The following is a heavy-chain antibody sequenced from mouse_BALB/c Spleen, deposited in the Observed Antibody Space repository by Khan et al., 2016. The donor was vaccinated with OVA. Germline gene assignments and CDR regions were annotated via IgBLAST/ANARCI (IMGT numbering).Heavy chain of an antibody. D-gene: IGHD2-10*01. J-gene: IGHJ4*01. V-gene: IGHV9-3-1*01. Sequence: QIQLVQSGPELKKPGETVKISCKASGYIFTNYGMNWVKQSPGKALKWMGWINTYTGEPTYADDFKGRFAFSLETSASTAYLQINNLKNDDTATYFCARPPYFSYTLDYWGQGTSVTVSS. CDR1: GYIFTNYG. CDR3: ARPPYFSYTLDY. CDR2: INTYTGEP.